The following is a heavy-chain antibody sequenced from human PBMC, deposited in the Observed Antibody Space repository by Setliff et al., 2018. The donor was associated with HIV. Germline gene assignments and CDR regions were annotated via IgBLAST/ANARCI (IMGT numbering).Heavy chain of an antibody. J-gene: IGHJ4*02. CDR3: ARGGGGARRVIGS. D-gene: IGHD6-6*01. CDR1: GYSISSSNW. Sequence: SETLSLTCAVSGYSISSSNWWAWFRQPPGKGLEWIGYIYHNGNTNYNPSLRSRVTMSIDTSKNQFFLKLSSVTALDTAVYYCARGGGGARRVIGSWGQGALVTVSS. V-gene: IGHV4-28*06. CDR2: IYHNGNT.